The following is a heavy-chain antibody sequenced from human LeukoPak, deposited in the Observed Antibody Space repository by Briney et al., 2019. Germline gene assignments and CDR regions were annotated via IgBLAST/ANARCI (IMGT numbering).Heavy chain of an antibody. V-gene: IGHV4-59*01. CDR1: GGSITNYF. D-gene: IGHD1-7*01. CDR3: ARDGLGITGTGLDY. CDR2: IYYSGST. Sequence: SETLSLTCTVSGGSITNYFWSWIRQPPAKGLEWIGYIYYSGSTTYNPSLKNRVTISVDTSKNHFSLRLSSATAADTAVYYCARDGLGITGTGLDYWGQGVLVTVSS. J-gene: IGHJ4*02.